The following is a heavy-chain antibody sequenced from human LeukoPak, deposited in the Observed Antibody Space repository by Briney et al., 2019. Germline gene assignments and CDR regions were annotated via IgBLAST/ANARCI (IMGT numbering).Heavy chain of an antibody. J-gene: IGHJ5*02. D-gene: IGHD2-2*01. CDR1: GFSFSSYC. V-gene: IGHV3-7*01. CDR2: IKQDGSEK. CDR3: VRDTTTYCSSTSCYRKVSWFDP. Sequence: GGSLRLSCAASGFSFSSYCMTWVRQAPGKGLEWVANIKQDGSEKYYVDSVKGRFTISRDNAKNSLYLQMNSLRAEDTAVYYCVRDTTTYCSSTSCYRKVSWFDPWGQGTLVTVSS.